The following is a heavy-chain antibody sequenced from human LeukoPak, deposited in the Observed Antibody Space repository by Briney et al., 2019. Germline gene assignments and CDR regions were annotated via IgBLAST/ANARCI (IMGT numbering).Heavy chain of an antibody. J-gene: IGHJ4*02. D-gene: IGHD3-9*01. CDR1: GFTISSYA. Sequence: GGSLRLSCAASGFTISSYAMSWVRQAPGKGLEWVSVVSGRGTSTYYADSVKGRFTISRDNSKNTLYLQMNSLRAEDTAVYYCAKSSDYNILTGHLDYWGQGTLVTVSS. V-gene: IGHV3-23*01. CDR3: AKSSDYNILTGHLDY. CDR2: VSGRGTST.